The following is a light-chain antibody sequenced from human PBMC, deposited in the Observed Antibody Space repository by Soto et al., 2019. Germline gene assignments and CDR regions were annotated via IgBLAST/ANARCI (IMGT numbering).Light chain of an antibody. J-gene: IGKJ5*01. V-gene: IGKV1-12*01. CDR2: AAS. CDR1: QGIRDL. CDR3: QQTDNFPLT. Sequence: IQMTQSPSSLSAFVLDIFTITCRASQGIRDLLAWYQQKPGKAPKLLIYAASSLQSGVPSRFSGSGSGTDFTLTISSLQPEDFATYYCQQTDNFPLTFGQGTRLEI.